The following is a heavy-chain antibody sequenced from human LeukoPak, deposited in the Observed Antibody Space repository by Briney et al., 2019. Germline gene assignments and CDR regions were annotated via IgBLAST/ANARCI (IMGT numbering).Heavy chain of an antibody. V-gene: IGHV4-31*03. CDR1: GGSISSGGYY. D-gene: IGHD3-22*01. CDR3: ARVSSGLDYYFDY. CDR2: IYYSGST. J-gene: IGHJ4*02. Sequence: SETLSLTCTVSGGSISSGGYYWSWIRQLPGKGLEWIGYIYYSGSTYYNPSLKSRVTISVDTSKNQFSLKLSSVIAADTAVYYCARVSSGLDYYFDYWGQGTLVTVSS.